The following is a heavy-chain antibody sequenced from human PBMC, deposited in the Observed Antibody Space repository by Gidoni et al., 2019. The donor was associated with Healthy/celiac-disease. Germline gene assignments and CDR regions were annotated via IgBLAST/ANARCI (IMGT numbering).Heavy chain of an antibody. D-gene: IGHD6-19*01. V-gene: IGHV3-23*01. J-gene: IGHJ4*02. CDR3: AKGDSSGWYSPDY. CDR2: ISGSGGST. CDR1: GFTFSSYA. Sequence: EVQLLESGGGLVQPGGSLRLSCAASGFTFSSYAMSWVRQAPGKGLEWVSAISGSGGSTYYADSVKGRFTISRDNSKNTLYLQMNSLRAEDTAVYYYAKGDSSGWYSPDYWGQGTLVTVSS.